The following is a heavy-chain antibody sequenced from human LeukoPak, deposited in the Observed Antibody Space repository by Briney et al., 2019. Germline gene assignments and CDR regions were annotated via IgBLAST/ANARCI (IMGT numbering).Heavy chain of an antibody. CDR3: AREKYCTVYDCLHGRFYFNS. V-gene: IGHV3-30*19. CDR2: ISSDGRNE. CDR1: GFTFSSYG. D-gene: IGHD2-8*02. J-gene: IGHJ4*02. Sequence: PGGSLRLSCAASGFTFSSYGMHWVRQAPGKGLEWVAVISSDGRNENYADSVRGRFTISRDNSKNTLYLQTNTLRPEDTAVYYCAREKYCTVYDCLHGRFYFNSWGQGTLAAVSS.